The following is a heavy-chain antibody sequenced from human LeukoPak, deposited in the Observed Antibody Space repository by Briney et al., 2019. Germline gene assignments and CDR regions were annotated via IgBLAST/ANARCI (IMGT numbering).Heavy chain of an antibody. D-gene: IGHD2-2*01. CDR3: ARESSPKCLVY. CDR2: IYHSGST. V-gene: IGHV4-4*02. Sequence: SGTLSLTCAVSGGSITISNSWIWVRQPPGEGLECSGEIYHSGSTNYNPSLKSLVTISVDKSKNPFSLELSYVTAADTAVYYCARESSPKCLVYWGQGPLLTVSS. J-gene: IGHJ4*02. CDR1: GGSITISNS.